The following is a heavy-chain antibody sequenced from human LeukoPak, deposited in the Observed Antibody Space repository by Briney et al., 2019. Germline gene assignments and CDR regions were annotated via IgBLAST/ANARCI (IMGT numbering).Heavy chain of an antibody. CDR1: GGSFSGYY. V-gene: IGHV4-34*01. CDR3: ASSMIYYAFDP. Sequence: PSETLSLTCAVYGGSFSGYYWSWIRQPPGKGLEWIGEINHSGSTNYNPSLKSRVTISVDTSKNQFSLKLSSVTAADTAVYYCASSMIYYAFDPWGQGTLVTVSS. CDR2: INHSGST. D-gene: IGHD1-26*01. J-gene: IGHJ5*02.